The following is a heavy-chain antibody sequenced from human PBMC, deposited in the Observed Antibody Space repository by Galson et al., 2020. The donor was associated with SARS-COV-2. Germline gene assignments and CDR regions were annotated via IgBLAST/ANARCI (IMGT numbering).Heavy chain of an antibody. D-gene: IGHD5-12*01. CDR2: IGSNSDRI. J-gene: IGHJ4*02. CDR3: ARGPMGYSGYDPGEY. CDR1: GYTFLNYG. V-gene: IGHV1-18*01. Sequence: GESLKISCKTSGYTFLNYGIYWVRLAPGRGLEWMGWIGSNSDRIEYAKKFQGRVTMTTDTSTTTAYMELRNLKSDDTAVYFCARGPMGYSGYDPGEYWGQGTLVTVSS.